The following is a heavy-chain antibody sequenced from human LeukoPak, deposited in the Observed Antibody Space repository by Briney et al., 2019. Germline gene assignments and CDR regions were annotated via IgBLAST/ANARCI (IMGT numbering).Heavy chain of an antibody. D-gene: IGHD2-15*01. J-gene: IGHJ5*02. Sequence: SETLSLTCTVSGYSISSGYYWGWIRQPPGKGLEWIGSIYHSGRTFYNPSLKSRVTISVDTSKNQFSLKLTSVTAADTAVYYCARRRGYCSGGSCYTPGWFDPWGQGTLVTVSS. CDR2: IYHSGRT. V-gene: IGHV4-38-2*02. CDR3: ARRRGYCSGGSCYTPGWFDP. CDR1: GYSISSGYY.